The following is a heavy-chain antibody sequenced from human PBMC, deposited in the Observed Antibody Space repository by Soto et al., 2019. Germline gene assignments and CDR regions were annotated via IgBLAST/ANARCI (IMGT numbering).Heavy chain of an antibody. CDR1: GGTFSSYA. CDR3: ARDNSSSWYGYYYYGMDV. D-gene: IGHD6-13*01. J-gene: IGHJ6*02. V-gene: IGHV1-69*12. Sequence: QVQLVQSGAEVKKPGSSVKVSCKASGGTFSSYAISWVRQAPGQGLEWMGGIIPIFGTANYAQKFQGRVTITADESTRTAYMELSSLRSEDTAVYYCARDNSSSWYGYYYYGMDVWGQGTTVTVSS. CDR2: IIPIFGTA.